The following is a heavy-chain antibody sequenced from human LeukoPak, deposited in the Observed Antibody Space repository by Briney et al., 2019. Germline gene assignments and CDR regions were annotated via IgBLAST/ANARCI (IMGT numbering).Heavy chain of an antibody. CDR3: ARSPSIFGVVIYRPFDY. V-gene: IGHV3-21*01. J-gene: IGHJ4*02. CDR2: ISSSSSYI. D-gene: IGHD3-3*01. CDR1: GSTFSSYS. Sequence: GGSLRLSCAASGSTFSSYSMNWVRQAPGKGLEWVSSISSSSSYIYYADSVKGRFAISRDNAKNSLYLQMNSLRAEDTAVYYCARSPSIFGVVIYRPFDYWGQGTLVTVSS.